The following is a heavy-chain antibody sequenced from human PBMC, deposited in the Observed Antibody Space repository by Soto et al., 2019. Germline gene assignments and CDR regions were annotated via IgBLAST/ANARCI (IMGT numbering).Heavy chain of an antibody. CDR3: TRVATAVPT. CDR2: IYYRGTT. CDR1: NGSLNFYY. V-gene: IGHV4-59*12. Sequence: SETLSLTCNFSNGSLNFYYWRWIRQPPGKELEWIGNIYYRGTTNYNPSLQGRVTMSIDTSKNQFSLMLTSVTAAETAVYYCTRVATAVPTWGRGVLVTVSS. J-gene: IGHJ5*02. D-gene: IGHD2-2*01.